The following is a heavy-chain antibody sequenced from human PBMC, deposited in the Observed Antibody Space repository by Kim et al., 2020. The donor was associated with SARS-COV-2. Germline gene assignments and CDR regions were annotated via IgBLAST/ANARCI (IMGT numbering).Heavy chain of an antibody. CDR2: ST. J-gene: IGHJ4*02. CDR3: AKEGLGTLDY. Sequence: STYYAASVKGRFTISRDNSKNTLYLQMNSLRAEDTAVYYCAKEGLGTLDYWGQGTLVTVSS. D-gene: IGHD3-10*01. V-gene: IGHV3-23*01.